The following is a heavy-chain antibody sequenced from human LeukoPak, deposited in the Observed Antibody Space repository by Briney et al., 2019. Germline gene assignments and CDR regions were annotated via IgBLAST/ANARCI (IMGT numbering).Heavy chain of an antibody. CDR2: SCDSGRT. V-gene: IGHV4-30-4*08. Sequence: PSETLSLTGTVSGGSISSGDCFWSGIRQPPGKSLEGNGYSCDSGRTYYDPARMSRVTMSVDRSMNEVSLKLSPVTAEDTAVYHCASSGKLHDAFDIWGQGTMVTVSS. D-gene: IGHD1-26*01. CDR3: ASSGKLHDAFDI. J-gene: IGHJ3*02. CDR1: GGSISSGDCF.